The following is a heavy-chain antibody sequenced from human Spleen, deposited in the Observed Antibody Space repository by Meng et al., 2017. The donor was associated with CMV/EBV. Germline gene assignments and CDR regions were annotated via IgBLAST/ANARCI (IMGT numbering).Heavy chain of an antibody. Sequence: GESLKISCAASGFTFSSYSMNWVRQAPGKGPEWVSYISSSSNTIYYADSVEGRFTISRDNAKNSLFLQMHSLRDEDTAVYYCATGDSSGYLGLGDPWGQGTLVTVSS. CDR3: ATGDSSGYLGLGDP. CDR1: GFTFSSYS. V-gene: IGHV3-48*02. J-gene: IGHJ5*02. CDR2: ISSSSNTI. D-gene: IGHD3-22*01.